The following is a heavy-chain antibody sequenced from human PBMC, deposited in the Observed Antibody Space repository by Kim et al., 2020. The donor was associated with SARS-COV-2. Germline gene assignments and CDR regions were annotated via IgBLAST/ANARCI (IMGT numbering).Heavy chain of an antibody. CDR3: ARRDGHKTFDY. CDR1: GFTFSDYS. J-gene: IGHJ4*02. Sequence: GGSLRLSCAASGFTFSDYSMTWVRQAPGKGLEWISYISGGSSTIYYADSVKGRFTISRDNTKHSLYLQMSSLRDDDTAVYYCARRDGHKTFDYWGQGTLVTVSS. V-gene: IGHV3-48*02. CDR2: ISGGSSTI.